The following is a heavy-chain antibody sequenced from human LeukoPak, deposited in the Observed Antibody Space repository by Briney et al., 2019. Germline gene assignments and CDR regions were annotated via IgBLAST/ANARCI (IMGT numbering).Heavy chain of an antibody. CDR1: GGSISSSNYY. CDR2: IYYSGST. CDR3: ARGTNWGFNWFDP. Sequence: SETLSLTCTVSGGSISSSNYYWGWIRQPPGKGLEWIGSIYYSGSTYYNPSLKSQVTISVDTSKNQFSLKLSSVTAADTAVYYCARGTNWGFNWFDPWGQGTLVTVSS. J-gene: IGHJ5*02. D-gene: IGHD7-27*01. V-gene: IGHV4-39*07.